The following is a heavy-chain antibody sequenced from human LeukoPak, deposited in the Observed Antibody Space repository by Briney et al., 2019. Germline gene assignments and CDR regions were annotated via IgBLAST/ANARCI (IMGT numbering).Heavy chain of an antibody. J-gene: IGHJ4*02. V-gene: IGHV3-21*01. CDR1: GFTFSSYS. CDR3: ARVGSRRTTAQDY. D-gene: IGHD1-7*01. Sequence: GGSLRLSCAASGFTFSSYSMNWVRQAPGKGLEWVSSIRTHSSYIYYADSVKGRFTISRDNAKHLLYLQMNSLRAEDTALYYWARVGSRRTTAQDYWGQGTLVTVSS. CDR2: IRTHSSYI.